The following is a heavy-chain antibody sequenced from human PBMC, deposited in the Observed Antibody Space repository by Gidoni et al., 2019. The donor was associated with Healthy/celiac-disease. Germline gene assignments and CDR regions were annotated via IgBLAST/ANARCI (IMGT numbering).Heavy chain of an antibody. CDR1: GGSVSTGSYY. D-gene: IGHD3-10*01. Sequence: QLQLQESGPGLVTPSETLSLTCTVSGGSVSTGSYYWSWIRQPPGKGLEWIGYIYYSGSTNYNPSLKSRVTISVDTSKNQFSLKLSSVTAADTAVYYCARDRGPTDRRYYYYGMDVWGQGTTVTVSS. V-gene: IGHV4-61*01. CDR2: IYYSGST. CDR3: ARDRGPTDRRYYYYGMDV. J-gene: IGHJ6*02.